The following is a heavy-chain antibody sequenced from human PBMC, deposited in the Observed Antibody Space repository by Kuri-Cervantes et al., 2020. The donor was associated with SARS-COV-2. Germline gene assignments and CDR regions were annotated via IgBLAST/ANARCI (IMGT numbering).Heavy chain of an antibody. CDR2: INHSGST. J-gene: IGHJ3*02. CDR1: GGSFSGYY. D-gene: IGHD2-8*02. Sequence: SETLSLTCAVYGGSFSGYYWSWIRPPPGKGLEWIGEINHSGSTNYNPSLKSRVTISVDTSKNQFSLELSSVTAADTAVYYCASGEGIVLVVYALAFDIWGQGTMVTVSS. CDR3: ASGEGIVLVVYALAFDI. V-gene: IGHV4-34*01.